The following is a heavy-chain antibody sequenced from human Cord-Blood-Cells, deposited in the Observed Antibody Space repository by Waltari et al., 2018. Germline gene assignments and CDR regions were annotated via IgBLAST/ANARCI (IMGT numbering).Heavy chain of an antibody. CDR2: ISSSSSYI. J-gene: IGHJ4*02. CDR3: ARGGDYGDYPDY. V-gene: IGHV3-21*01. CDR1: GFTFSSYS. D-gene: IGHD4-17*01. Sequence: EVQLVESGGGLVKPGGSLRLSCAASGFTFSSYSMNWVRQAPGKGLEWVSSISSSSSYIYYADSVKGRFTISRDHAKNSLYLQMNSLRAEDTAVYYCARGGDYGDYPDYWGQGTLVTVSS.